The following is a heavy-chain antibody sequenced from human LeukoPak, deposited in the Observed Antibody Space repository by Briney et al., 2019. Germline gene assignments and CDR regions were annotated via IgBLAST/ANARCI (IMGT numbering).Heavy chain of an antibody. CDR1: GGSFSGYY. Sequence: SETLSLTCAVYGGSFSGYYWSWIRQPPGKGLEWIGEINHSGSTNYNPSLKSRVTISVDTSKNQFSLKLSSVTAADTAVYYCARVPRPAWRSGMVRGVSYYYGMDVWGQGTTDTVSS. CDR2: INHSGST. D-gene: IGHD3-10*01. CDR3: ARVPRPAWRSGMVRGVSYYYGMDV. J-gene: IGHJ6*02. V-gene: IGHV4-34*01.